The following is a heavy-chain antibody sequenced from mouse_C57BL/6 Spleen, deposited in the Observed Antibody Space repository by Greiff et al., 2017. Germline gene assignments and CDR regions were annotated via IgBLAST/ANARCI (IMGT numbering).Heavy chain of an antibody. V-gene: IGHV1-53*01. CDR3: ARSPVGNYPYFDD. CDR1: GYTFTSYW. Sequence: QVQLQQPGTELVKPGASVKLSCKASGYTFTSYWMHWVKQRPGQGLEWIGNINPSNGGTNYNEKFKSKATLTVDKSSSTAYMQLNSLTSEDSAVYYCARSPVGNYPYFDDWGQGTTLTVSS. CDR2: INPSNGGT. J-gene: IGHJ2*01. D-gene: IGHD2-1*01.